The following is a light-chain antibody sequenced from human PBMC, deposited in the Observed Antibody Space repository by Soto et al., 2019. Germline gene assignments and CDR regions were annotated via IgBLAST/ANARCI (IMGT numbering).Light chain of an antibody. Sequence: DTQMSQSPFSVSASVGDRVTITCRASQDINSWLAWYQQKPGKAPKLLIYAASTLESGVPSRFSGSGSGTDFTLTINSLQPEDFATYYCQQTNSFPRTFGQGNKVEIK. J-gene: IGKJ1*01. CDR3: QQTNSFPRT. CDR2: AAS. V-gene: IGKV1-12*01. CDR1: QDINSW.